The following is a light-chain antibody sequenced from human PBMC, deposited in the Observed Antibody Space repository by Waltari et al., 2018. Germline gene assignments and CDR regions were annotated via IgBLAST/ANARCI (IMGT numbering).Light chain of an antibody. CDR3: QQYNSYSWT. J-gene: IGKJ1*01. V-gene: IGKV1-5*01. CDR1: QTISYW. CDR2: NAS. Sequence: DIKMTQSPATLSASVGDSVTNTCRANQTISYWLSWYQQKPGKAPRLLIYNASILESGVPSRFSGSASGTEFTLSINSLQPDDFACYYCQQYNSYSWTFGQGTTVEIK.